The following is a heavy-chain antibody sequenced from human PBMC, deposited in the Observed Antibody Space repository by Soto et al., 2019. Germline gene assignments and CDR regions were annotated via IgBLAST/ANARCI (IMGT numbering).Heavy chain of an antibody. J-gene: IGHJ4*02. CDR1: GGSISSNRDF. D-gene: IGHD3-22*01. Sequence: PSETLSLTCTVSGGSISSNRDFWGWIRQPPGKGLEWIGSVYYSGSTYYNPSLMSRASISVDTSRNLFSLSLSSVTAADTAVYYCARHPRGDYYDTRGYELCYFDNWGQGTLVTVSS. CDR3: ARHPRGDYYDTRGYELCYFDN. CDR2: VYYSGST. V-gene: IGHV4-39*01.